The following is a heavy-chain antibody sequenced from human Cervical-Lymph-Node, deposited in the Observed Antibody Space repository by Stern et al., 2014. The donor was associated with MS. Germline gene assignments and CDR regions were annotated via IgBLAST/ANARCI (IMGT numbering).Heavy chain of an antibody. CDR2: IYYSGSS. V-gene: IGHV4-39*01. D-gene: IGHD5-24*01. CDR3: ARTIGAPGVAITDAFDI. Sequence: QLQLQESGPGLVKPSETLSLTCTVSGGSISNSRYYWGWIRQPPGKGLEWIGSIYYSGSSYYNPSLKSRVTISIYTSRNQFSLMLSSVTAADTAVYYWARTIGAPGVAITDAFDIWGQGTLVTVSS. J-gene: IGHJ3*02. CDR1: GGSISNSRYY.